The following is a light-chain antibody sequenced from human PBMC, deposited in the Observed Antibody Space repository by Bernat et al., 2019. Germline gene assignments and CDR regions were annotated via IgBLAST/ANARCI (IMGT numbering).Light chain of an antibody. CDR2: DVT. V-gene: IGLV2-14*03. Sequence: QSALTQPASVSGSPGQSITIFCTGSSSDVGAYNYVSWFQQHPDKAPKLMLYDVTYRPSGVTYRLTGSKSGNTAYLTISGLQAEDEADYYCVSYTTSSTFVYGTGTKVNV. J-gene: IGLJ1*01. CDR3: VSYTTSSTFV. CDR1: SSDVGAYNY.